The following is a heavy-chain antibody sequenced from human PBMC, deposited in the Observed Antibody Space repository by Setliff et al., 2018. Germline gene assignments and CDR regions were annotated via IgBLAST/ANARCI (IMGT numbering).Heavy chain of an antibody. D-gene: IGHD6-13*01. CDR3: ARAGSAAAGRKGIFEY. CDR2: INPGGGSS. Sequence: ASVKVSCKASGYSFTTYYMHWVRQAPGQGLEWMGTINPGGGSSSSTEKFQGRVTMTRDTSASTVYMEMGNLTSDDTAVYYCARAGSAAAGRKGIFEYWGQGSLVTVSS. J-gene: IGHJ4*02. CDR1: GYSFTTYY. V-gene: IGHV1-46*01.